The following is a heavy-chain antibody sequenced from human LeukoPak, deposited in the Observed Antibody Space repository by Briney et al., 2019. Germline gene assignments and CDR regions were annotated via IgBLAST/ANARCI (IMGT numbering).Heavy chain of an antibody. J-gene: IGHJ1*01. CDR2: MNPNSGNT. Sequence: GASLKLSCKASGYTFTSYDINWVRQATGQGLEWMGWMNPNSGNTAYAQKFQGRVTMTRNTSISTAYMELSSLRSEDTAVYYCARGNYGKFQHWGQGTLVTVSS. V-gene: IGHV1-8*01. CDR3: ARGNYGKFQH. D-gene: IGHD3-10*01. CDR1: GYTFTSYD.